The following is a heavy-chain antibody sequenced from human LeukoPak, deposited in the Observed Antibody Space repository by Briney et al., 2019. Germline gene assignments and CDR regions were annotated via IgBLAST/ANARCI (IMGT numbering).Heavy chain of an antibody. CDR1: GGSSSGYY. CDR3: ARGCPRSSWAKNSYYFDY. J-gene: IGHJ4*02. CDR2: INHSGST. V-gene: IGHV4-34*01. D-gene: IGHD6-13*01. Sequence: SETLSLTCAVYGGSSSGYYWSWIRQPPGKGLEWIGEINHSGSTNYNPSLKSRVTISVDTSKNQFSLKLSSVTAADTAVYYCARGCPRSSWAKNSYYFDYWGQGTLVTVSS.